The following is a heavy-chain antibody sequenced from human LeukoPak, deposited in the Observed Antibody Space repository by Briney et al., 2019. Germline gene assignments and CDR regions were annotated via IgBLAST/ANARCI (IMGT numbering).Heavy chain of an antibody. CDR1: GGSFSGYY. V-gene: IGHV4-34*01. CDR3: ARQSSGWWDY. D-gene: IGHD6-19*01. J-gene: IGHJ4*02. CDR2: IYYSGST. Sequence: SETLSLTCAVYGGSFSGYYWSWIRQPPGKGLEWIGSIYYSGSTYYNPSLKSRVTISVDTSKNQFSLKLSSVTAADTAVYYCARQSSGWWDYWGQGTLVTVSS.